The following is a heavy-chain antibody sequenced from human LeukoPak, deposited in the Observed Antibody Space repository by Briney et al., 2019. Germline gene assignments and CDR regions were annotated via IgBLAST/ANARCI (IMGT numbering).Heavy chain of an antibody. D-gene: IGHD5-24*01. J-gene: IGHJ4*02. CDR2: IWYDGSNK. CDR1: GFTFSSFG. CDR3: AAAEMATISY. V-gene: IGHV3-33*01. Sequence: AGGSLRLSCAASGFTFSSFGIHWVRQAPGEGLEWVAVIWYDGSNKYYADSVKGRFTISRDNSKNTLYLQMNSLRAEDTAVYYCAAAEMATISYWGQGTLVTVSS.